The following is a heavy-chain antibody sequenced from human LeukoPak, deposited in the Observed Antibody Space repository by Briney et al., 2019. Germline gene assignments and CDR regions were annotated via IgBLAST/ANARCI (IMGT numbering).Heavy chain of an antibody. Sequence: ASVKVSCEASGYTFTGYYMHWVRQAPGQGLEWMGWINPNSGGTNYAQKFQGRVTMTRDTSISTAYMELSRLRSDDTAVYYCAREWLRDISTGYGFDYWGQGTLVTVSS. CDR2: INPNSGGT. CDR1: GYTFTGYY. J-gene: IGHJ4*02. CDR3: AREWLRDISTGYGFDY. V-gene: IGHV1-2*02. D-gene: IGHD3-9*01.